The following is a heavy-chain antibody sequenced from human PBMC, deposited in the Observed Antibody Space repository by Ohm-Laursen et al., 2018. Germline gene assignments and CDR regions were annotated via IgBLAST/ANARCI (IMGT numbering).Heavy chain of an antibody. CDR2: ISYDGSNK. CDR1: GFTFSIYG. D-gene: IGHD6-25*01. CDR3: AKDGSARYYYYYGMDV. J-gene: IGHJ6*02. V-gene: IGHV3-30*18. Sequence: SLRLSCAASGFTFSIYGMHWVRQAPGKGLEWVAVISYDGSNKYYADSVKGRFTISRDNSKNTLYLRMNSLRAEDTAVYYCAKDGSARYYYYYGMDVWGQGTTVTGSS.